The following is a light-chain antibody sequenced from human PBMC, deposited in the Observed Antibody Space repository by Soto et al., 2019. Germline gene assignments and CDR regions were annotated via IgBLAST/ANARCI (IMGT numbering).Light chain of an antibody. J-gene: IGKJ1*01. CDR3: HQRQSWPRT. CDR2: LAS. Sequence: EIVLTQSPATLSSFPGDRVTLSCRASQAVNTRLAWYQHKPGQAPRLLIYLASNRAAGVPARFSGSGSGTDFTLTISNVEPEDFAVYYCHQRQSWPRTLGQGTKVDIK. V-gene: IGKV3-11*01. CDR1: QAVNTR.